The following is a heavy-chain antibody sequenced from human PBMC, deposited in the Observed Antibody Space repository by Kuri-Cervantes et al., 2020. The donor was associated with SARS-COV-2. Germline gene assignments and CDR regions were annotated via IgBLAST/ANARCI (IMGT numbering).Heavy chain of an antibody. CDR1: GFTFSSYS. CDR2: IGSSSSYI. Sequence: GESLKISCAASGFTFSSYSMNWVRQAPGKGLEWVSSIGSSSSYIYYADSVKGRFTISRDNAKNSLYLQMNSLRAEDTAVYYCARGGSTDYDFWSGYYRGWNWFDPWGQGTLVTVSS. V-gene: IGHV3-21*01. J-gene: IGHJ5*02. D-gene: IGHD3-3*01. CDR3: ARGGSTDYDFWSGYYRGWNWFDP.